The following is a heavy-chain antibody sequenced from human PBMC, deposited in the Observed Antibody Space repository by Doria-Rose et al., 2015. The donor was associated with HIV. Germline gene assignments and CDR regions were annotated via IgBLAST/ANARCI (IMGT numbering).Heavy chain of an antibody. CDR3: ARIKSSRWYHKYYFDF. V-gene: IGHV2-26*01. CDR1: GVSLSSPGMG. D-gene: IGHD6-13*01. Sequence: QITLKESGPVLVKPTETLTPTCTVSGVSLSSPGMGVSWIRQPPGKALEWLADIFSDDERSYKTSLQSRLTISSGTSKSQVVLTMTDMDPVDTATYHCARIKSSRWYHKYYFDFWGQGTLVIVSA. J-gene: IGHJ4*02. CDR2: IFSDDER.